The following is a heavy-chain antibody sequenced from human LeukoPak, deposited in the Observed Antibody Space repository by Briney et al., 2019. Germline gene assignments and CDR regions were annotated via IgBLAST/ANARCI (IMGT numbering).Heavy chain of an antibody. V-gene: IGHV3-30*03. CDR1: GFPFSSYG. CDR3: ASQYCSSTSCASFDY. D-gene: IGHD2-2*01. J-gene: IGHJ4*02. Sequence: QTGGSLRLSCAASGFPFSSYGMHWVREAPGKGLEWVAVISYDGSNKYYADSVKGRFTTSRDNSKNTLYLQMNSLRAEDTAVYYCASQYCSSTSCASFDYWGQGTLVTVSS. CDR2: ISYDGSNK.